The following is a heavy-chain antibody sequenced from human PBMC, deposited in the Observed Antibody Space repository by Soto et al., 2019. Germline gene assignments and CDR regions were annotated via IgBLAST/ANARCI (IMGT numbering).Heavy chain of an antibody. CDR2: IYYSGTT. J-gene: IGHJ6*03. D-gene: IGHD6-6*01. Sequence: SETLSLTCTVSGGSISSSSFYGGWIRQPPGKGLEWIGSIYYSGTTYYNPSLKSRVTISVDTSKNQFSLKLSSVTAADTAVYYCARRVVAARHPYYYYYYMDVWGKGTTVTVSS. CDR1: GGSISSSSFY. V-gene: IGHV4-39*01. CDR3: ARRVVAARHPYYYYYYMDV.